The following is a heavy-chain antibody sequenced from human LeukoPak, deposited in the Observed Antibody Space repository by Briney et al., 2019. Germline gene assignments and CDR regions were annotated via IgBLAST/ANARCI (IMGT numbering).Heavy chain of an antibody. Sequence: ASVKVSCKASGYTFTSYDINWVRQATGQGLEWMGWMNPNSGSTGYAQKFQGRVTMTRNTSISTAYMELSSLRSEDTAVYYCARGRGWRARSFNWFDPWGQGTLVTVSS. CDR2: MNPNSGST. V-gene: IGHV1-8*01. CDR3: ARGRGWRARSFNWFDP. J-gene: IGHJ5*02. CDR1: GYTFTSYD. D-gene: IGHD6-13*01.